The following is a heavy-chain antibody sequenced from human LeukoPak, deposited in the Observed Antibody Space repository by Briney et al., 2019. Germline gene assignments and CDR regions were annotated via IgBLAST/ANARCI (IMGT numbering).Heavy chain of an antibody. J-gene: IGHJ4*02. CDR2: IYYSGST. V-gene: IGHV4-31*03. CDR3: ASATLVDTAMASGY. D-gene: IGHD5-18*01. CDR1: GGSISSGGYY. Sequence: SETLSLTCTVSGGSISSGGYYWSWIRQHPGKGLEWIGYIYYSGSTYYNPSLKSRVTISVDTSKNQFSLNLSSVTAADTAVYYCASATLVDTAMASGYWGQGTLVTVSS.